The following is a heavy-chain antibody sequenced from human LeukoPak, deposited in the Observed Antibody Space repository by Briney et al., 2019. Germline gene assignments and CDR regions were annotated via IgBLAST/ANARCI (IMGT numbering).Heavy chain of an antibody. D-gene: IGHD2-15*01. CDR1: GYSFTSYW. V-gene: IGHV5-51*01. J-gene: IGHJ5*01. Sequence: GESLKISCKGSGYSFTSYWIGWVRQTPGKGLEWMGIILPADSDTRYSPSFQGQVTISADKSISTAYVQWSTLKASDTAIYYCASGRFCNGGSCYDSWGQGTLVTVSS. CDR2: ILPADSDT. CDR3: ASGRFCNGGSCYDS.